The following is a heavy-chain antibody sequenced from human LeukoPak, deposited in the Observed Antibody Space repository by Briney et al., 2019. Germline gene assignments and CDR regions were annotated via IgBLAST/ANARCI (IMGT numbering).Heavy chain of an antibody. CDR2: IHYSGST. V-gene: IGHV4-59*11. D-gene: IGHD3-10*01. CDR1: GGSITSHF. CDR3: ARLVWLGESPGSWFDS. Sequence: SETLSLTCSVSGGSITSHFWSWLRQPPGKGLEWIGYIHYSGSTNDNPSLNSRGTISPDTSKNQLFLKLNSVTAADTAVYYCARLVWLGESPGSWFDSWGQGTLVTVSS. J-gene: IGHJ5*01.